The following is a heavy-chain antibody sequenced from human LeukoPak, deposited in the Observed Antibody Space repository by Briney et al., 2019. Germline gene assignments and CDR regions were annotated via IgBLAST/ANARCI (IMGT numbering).Heavy chain of an antibody. CDR2: IYYSGST. Sequence: SETLSLTCTVSGGSISSYYWSWIRQPPGKGLEWIGYIYYSGSTNYNPSLKSRVTISVDTSKNQFSLKLSSVTAADTAVYYCATTVYSSGYPYFDYWGQGTLVTVSS. V-gene: IGHV4-59*01. J-gene: IGHJ4*02. CDR1: GGSISSYY. CDR3: ATTVYSSGYPYFDY. D-gene: IGHD3-22*01.